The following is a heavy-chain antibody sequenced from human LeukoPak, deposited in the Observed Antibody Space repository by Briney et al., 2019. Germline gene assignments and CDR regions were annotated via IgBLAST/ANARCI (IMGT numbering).Heavy chain of an antibody. CDR3: AKDGWGYQLLYNWFDP. CDR2: ISGSGGST. D-gene: IGHD2-2*01. V-gene: IGHV3-23*01. Sequence: GGSLRLSCAASGFTSSSYAMRWVRQAPGKGLEWFSAISGSGGSTYYADSVKGRFTISRDNSKNTLYLQMNSLRAEDTAVYYCAKDGWGYQLLYNWFDPWGQGTLVTVSS. CDR1: GFTSSSYA. J-gene: IGHJ5*02.